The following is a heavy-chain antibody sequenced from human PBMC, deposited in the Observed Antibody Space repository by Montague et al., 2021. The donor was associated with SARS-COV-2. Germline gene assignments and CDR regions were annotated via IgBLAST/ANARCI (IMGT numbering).Heavy chain of an antibody. CDR1: GFSLSTSGMC. V-gene: IGHV2-70*01. Sequence: PALVKPTQTLTLTCTFSGFSLSTSGMCVSWIRQPPGKALEWLALIDWDDDKYYSTSLKTRLTISKDTSKNQVVLTMTNMDPVDTATYYCARIPAVTTGLNYYYDYGMDVWGQGTTVTVSS. D-gene: IGHD4-17*01. CDR2: IDWDDDK. J-gene: IGHJ6*02. CDR3: ARIPAVTTGLNYYYDYGMDV.